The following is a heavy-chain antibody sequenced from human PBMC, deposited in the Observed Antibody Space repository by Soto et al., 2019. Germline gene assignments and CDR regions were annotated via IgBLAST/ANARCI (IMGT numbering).Heavy chain of an antibody. CDR1: GFTFSSYG. Sequence: QVQLVESGGGVVQPGRSLRLSCAASGFTFSSYGMHWVRQAPGKGLEWVSVISYDGINKYYADSVKGRFTISRDNSKNTLYLQIKSLRAEDTAVYYCAKSVYNWNDGFFDYWGQGTLVTVSS. D-gene: IGHD1-1*01. CDR3: AKSVYNWNDGFFDY. V-gene: IGHV3-30*18. J-gene: IGHJ4*02. CDR2: ISYDGINK.